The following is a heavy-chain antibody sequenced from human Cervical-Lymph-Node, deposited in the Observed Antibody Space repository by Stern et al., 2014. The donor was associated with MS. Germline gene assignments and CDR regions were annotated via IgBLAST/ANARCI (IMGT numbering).Heavy chain of an antibody. J-gene: IGHJ5*02. CDR3: AKDPRIYDSSGYLDA. D-gene: IGHD3-22*01. V-gene: IGHV3-30*18. Sequence: VQLVESGGGFVHPGRSLRLSCAASGFPFSLYDMHWVRQAPGKGLEWVAVISYDGDNKFYTDSVKGRFTISRDSSKSTLYLQLNSLRPEDTAIYYCAKDPRIYDSSGYLDAWGQGTLVTVSS. CDR2: ISYDGDNK. CDR1: GFPFSLYD.